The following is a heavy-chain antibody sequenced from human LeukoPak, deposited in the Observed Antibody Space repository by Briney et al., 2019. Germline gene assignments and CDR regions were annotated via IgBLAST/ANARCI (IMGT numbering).Heavy chain of an antibody. V-gene: IGHV4-59*12. D-gene: IGHD1-26*01. CDR3: AREGPGSGSYFYFDS. J-gene: IGHJ4*02. CDR1: GGSISNYY. Sequence: SETLSLTCTVSGGSISNYYWSWIRQPPGKGLEWIGYIYYSGNTNYNPSLKSRVTISVDTSKNQFSLRLSSVTAADTAVYYCAREGPGSGSYFYFDSWGQGTLVTVSS. CDR2: IYYSGNT.